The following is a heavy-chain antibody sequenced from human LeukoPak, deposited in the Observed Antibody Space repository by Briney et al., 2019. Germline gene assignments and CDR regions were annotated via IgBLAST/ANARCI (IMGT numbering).Heavy chain of an antibody. J-gene: IGHJ4*02. V-gene: IGHV1-2*02. CDR1: GYTFTGYH. CDR2: INPNSGGT. Sequence: GASVQVSCKASGYTFTGYHMHWVRQAPGQGLEWMGWINPNSGGTSYAQKFQGRVTMTRDTSISTAYMELSRLRSDDTAVYYCARDALNCGGDCSLDCWGQGTLVTVSS. CDR3: ARDALNCGGDCSLDC. D-gene: IGHD2-21*02.